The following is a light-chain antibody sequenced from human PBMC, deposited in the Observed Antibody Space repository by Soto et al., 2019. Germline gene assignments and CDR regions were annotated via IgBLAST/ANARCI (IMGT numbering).Light chain of an antibody. CDR3: ASITTSSTAI. J-gene: IGLJ2*01. V-gene: IGLV2-14*01. CDR1: SSDVGIYNY. Sequence: QSALTQPASVSGSPGQSITISCIGSSSDVGIYNYVSWYQQHPGKAPKVIIYEVTNRPSGVSDRFSGSKSGNTASLTISGLQAEDEADYYCASITTSSTAIFGGGTKLTVL. CDR2: EVT.